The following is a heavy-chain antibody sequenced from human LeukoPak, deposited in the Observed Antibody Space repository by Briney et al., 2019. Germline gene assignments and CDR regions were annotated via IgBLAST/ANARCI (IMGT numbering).Heavy chain of an antibody. D-gene: IGHD3-22*01. J-gene: IGHJ3*02. CDR3: ARDWRDSSGKFPNDAFDI. Sequence: PGGSLRLSCAASGFTFDDYAMHWVRQAPGKGLEWVSGISWNSGTIAYADSVKGRFTISRDNAKNSLYLQMNSLRAEDTAVYYCARDWRDSSGKFPNDAFDIWGQGTMVTVSS. V-gene: IGHV3-9*01. CDR1: GFTFDDYA. CDR2: ISWNSGTI.